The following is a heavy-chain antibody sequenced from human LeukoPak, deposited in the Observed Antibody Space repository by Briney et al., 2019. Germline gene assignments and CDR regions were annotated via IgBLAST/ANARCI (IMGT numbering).Heavy chain of an antibody. CDR3: ARAVFYFDSTGYYFDS. CDR2: IYYSGST. J-gene: IGHJ4*02. V-gene: IGHV4-59*11. CDR1: GGSISSHY. Sequence: SETLSLTYTVSGGSISSHYWSWIRQPPGKGLEWIGFIYYSGSTNYNPSLRSRVTLSVDTSKNQFSLKLSSATAADTAVYYCARAVFYFDSTGYYFDSWGQGTPVTVSS. D-gene: IGHD3-22*01.